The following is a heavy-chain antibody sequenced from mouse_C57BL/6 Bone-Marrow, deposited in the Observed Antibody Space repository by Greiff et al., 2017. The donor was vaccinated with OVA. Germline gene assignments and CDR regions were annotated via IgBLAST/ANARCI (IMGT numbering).Heavy chain of an antibody. V-gene: IGHV1-69*01. Sequence: VQLQQPGAELVMPGASVKLSCKASGYTFTSYWMHWVKQRPGQGLEWIGEIDPSDSYTNYTQKFKGESTLTVDKSSSTAYMQLSSLTSEDSAVYYCARDYYGSSPYYYAMDYWGQGTSVTVSA. CDR2: IDPSDSYT. CDR1: GYTFTSYW. CDR3: ARDYYGSSPYYYAMDY. D-gene: IGHD1-1*01. J-gene: IGHJ4*01.